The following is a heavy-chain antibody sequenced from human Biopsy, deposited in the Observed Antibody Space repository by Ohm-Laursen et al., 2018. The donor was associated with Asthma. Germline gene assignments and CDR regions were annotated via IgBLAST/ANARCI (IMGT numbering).Heavy chain of an antibody. CDR1: GGTFSSYA. V-gene: IGHV1-69*01. CDR2: IIPIFGTA. D-gene: IGHD1-26*01. CDR3: ARSELPSYYYYYGMDV. J-gene: IGHJ6*02. Sequence: SSVKVSCKASGGTFSSYAISWVRQAPGQGLEWMGGIIPIFGTANYAQRFQGRVTITADESTSTAYMELSSLRSEDTAVYYCARSELPSYYYYYGMDVWGQGTTVTVSS.